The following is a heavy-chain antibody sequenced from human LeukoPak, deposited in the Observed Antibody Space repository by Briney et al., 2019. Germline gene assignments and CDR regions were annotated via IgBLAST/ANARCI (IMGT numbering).Heavy chain of an antibody. CDR2: INSDGSST. CDR1: GFTFSSYW. V-gene: IGHV3-74*01. D-gene: IGHD2/OR15-2a*01. Sequence: PGGSLRLSCAASGFTFSSYWMHWVRQAPGKGLVWVSRINSDGSSTSYADSVKGRFTISRDNAKNTLYLQMNSLRAEDTAVYYCARQVSFGATGLYYFDYWGQGTLVTVSS. J-gene: IGHJ4*02. CDR3: ARQVSFGATGLYYFDY.